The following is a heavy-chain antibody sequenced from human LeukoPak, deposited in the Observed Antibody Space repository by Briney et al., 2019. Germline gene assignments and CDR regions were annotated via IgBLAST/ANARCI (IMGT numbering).Heavy chain of an antibody. CDR1: GYTFTGYY. CDR2: INPNSGGT. D-gene: IGHD6-13*01. V-gene: IGHV1-2*02. J-gene: IGHJ5*01. CDR3: ARLGAGTRIVLDS. Sequence: GASVKVSCKASGYTFTGYYMHWVRQAPGQGLEWMGWINPNSGGTYYTQKFQGRVTMTRDTSISTAYMELSRLRSDDTAMYYCARLGAGTRIVLDSWGQGTLVTVPS.